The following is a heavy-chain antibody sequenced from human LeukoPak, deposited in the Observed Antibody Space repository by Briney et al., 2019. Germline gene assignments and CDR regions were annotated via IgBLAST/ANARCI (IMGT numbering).Heavy chain of an antibody. CDR2: ISAYNGNT. V-gene: IGHV1-18*04. CDR1: GYTFTSYG. J-gene: IGHJ4*02. D-gene: IGHD2-2*01. Sequence: PGGPVKVSCKASGYTFTSYGISWVRQAPGQGLEWMGWISAYNGNTNYVQKLQGRVTMTTDTSTSTAYMELRSLRSDDTAVCYCARGDAPGDFDYWGQGTLVTVSS. CDR3: ARGDAPGDFDY.